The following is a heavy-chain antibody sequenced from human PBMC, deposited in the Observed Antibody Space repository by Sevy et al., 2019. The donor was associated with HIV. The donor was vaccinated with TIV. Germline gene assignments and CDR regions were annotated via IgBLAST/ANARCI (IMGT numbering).Heavy chain of an antibody. D-gene: IGHD3-22*01. CDR2: IYSSDRT. CDR1: GFTVSDNH. CDR3: ARDRVTYYYDSSGYYTSGYGMDV. Sequence: GGSLRLSCAASGFTVSDNHMNWVRQAPGKGLEWVSVIYSSDRTDYADSVKGRFTVSRDNSKNTLYLQMNSLRAEDTGVYYCARDRVTYYYDSSGYYTSGYGMDVWGQGTTVTVSS. J-gene: IGHJ6*02. V-gene: IGHV3-53*01.